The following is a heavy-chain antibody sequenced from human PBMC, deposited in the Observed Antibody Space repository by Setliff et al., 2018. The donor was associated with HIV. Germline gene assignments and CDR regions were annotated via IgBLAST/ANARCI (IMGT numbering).Heavy chain of an antibody. CDR1: GGSINNHY. Sequence: SETLSLTCTVSGGSINNHYWYWIRQPPGKGLEWIGYIYISGTTNYDPSLKNRVTMSLDTSKTQVSLRLTSVTAADTAVYYCARRSIVGVTRGFYYYGLDVWGQGTTVTVSS. J-gene: IGHJ6*02. V-gene: IGHV4-4*09. D-gene: IGHD1-26*01. CDR2: IYISGTT. CDR3: ARRSIVGVTRGFYYYGLDV.